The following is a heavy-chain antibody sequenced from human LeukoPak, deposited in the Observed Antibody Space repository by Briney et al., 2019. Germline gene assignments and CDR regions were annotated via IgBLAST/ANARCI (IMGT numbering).Heavy chain of an antibody. D-gene: IGHD3-3*01. J-gene: IGHJ4*02. Sequence: GASVKVSCKASGYTFTGYYMHWVRQAPGQGLEWMGWINPNSGGTNYAQKFQGRVTMTRDTSISTAYMELSRLRSDDTAVYYCARDGITIFGVVTLFFDYWGQGTLVTVSS. CDR2: INPNSGGT. CDR1: GYTFTGYY. V-gene: IGHV1-2*02. CDR3: ARDGITIFGVVTLFFDY.